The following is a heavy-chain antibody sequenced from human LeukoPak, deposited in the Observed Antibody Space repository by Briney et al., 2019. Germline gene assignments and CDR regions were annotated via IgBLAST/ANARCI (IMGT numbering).Heavy chain of an antibody. D-gene: IGHD2/OR15-2a*01. CDR3: ARINIWPGNWIDS. Sequence: SETLSLTCGLNGGSFGDHFWGWFRQSPGKGLEWIGEVNQRGTINSNPSLKSRVAISVETSKNQFSLKLTSVTAADTAVYYCARINIWPGNWIDSWGQGTLVTVSS. CDR2: VNQRGTI. CDR1: GGSFGDHF. J-gene: IGHJ5*01. V-gene: IGHV4-34*01.